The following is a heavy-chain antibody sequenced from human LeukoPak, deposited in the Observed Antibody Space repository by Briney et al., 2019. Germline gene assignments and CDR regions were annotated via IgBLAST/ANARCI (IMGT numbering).Heavy chain of an antibody. Sequence: PGGSLRLSCAASGFTFSYYWMSWVRQAPGKGLEWVANIKQDGSEKYYVDSVKGRFTISRDNAKNSLYLQMNSLRAEDTALYYCARSVDPGGPFDYWGQGTLVTVSS. J-gene: IGHJ4*02. CDR2: IKQDGSEK. CDR3: ARSVDPGGPFDY. V-gene: IGHV3-7*01. CDR1: GFTFSYYW. D-gene: IGHD2-8*02.